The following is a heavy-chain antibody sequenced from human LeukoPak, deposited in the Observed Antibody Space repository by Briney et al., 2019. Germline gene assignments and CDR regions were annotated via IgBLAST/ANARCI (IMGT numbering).Heavy chain of an antibody. J-gene: IGHJ4*02. CDR2: IFYDGSIQ. V-gene: IGHV3-30*04. CDR1: GFTFSNYA. CDR3: ARDRRSTHANDY. Sequence: GGSLRLSCAASGFTFSNYAMPWVRQAPGKGLEWVAVIFYDGSIQYYADSVRGRFTISRDNSKNTLYLQMNSLRAEDTAVYYCARDRRSTHANDYWGQGTLVTVSS.